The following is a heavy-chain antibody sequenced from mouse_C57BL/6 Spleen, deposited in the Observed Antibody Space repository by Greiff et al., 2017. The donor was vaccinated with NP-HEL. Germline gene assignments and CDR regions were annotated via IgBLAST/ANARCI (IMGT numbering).Heavy chain of an antibody. D-gene: IGHD2-3*01. CDR1: GYTFTGYW. CDR3: ARLGIYDGYYVWYYDV. CDR2: ILPGSGSP. V-gene: IGHV1-9*01. Sequence: QVQLQQSGAELMKPGASVKLSCKATGYTFTGYWIEWVKQRPGHGLEWIGEILPGSGSPNYNEKFKGKATFTAATSSNTAYMQLSSLATEDSAIYYCARLGIYDGYYVWYYDVWGTGTTVTVSS. J-gene: IGHJ1*03.